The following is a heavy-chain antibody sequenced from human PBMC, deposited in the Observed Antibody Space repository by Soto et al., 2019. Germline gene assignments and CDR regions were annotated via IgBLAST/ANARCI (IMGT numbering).Heavy chain of an antibody. CDR1: GFTFSAYR. J-gene: IGHJ4*02. Sequence: PGGSLRLSCAVSGFTFSAYRMHWVRQVPGKGLTWVSRISDDGSTATYADSVKGRFVISRDNAKNSLYLEMNTLRADDSGLYYCARGPRVSSTGTGAHWGRGTLVTVSS. CDR3: ARGPRVSSTGTGAH. D-gene: IGHD1-1*01. CDR2: ISDDGSTA. V-gene: IGHV3-74*01.